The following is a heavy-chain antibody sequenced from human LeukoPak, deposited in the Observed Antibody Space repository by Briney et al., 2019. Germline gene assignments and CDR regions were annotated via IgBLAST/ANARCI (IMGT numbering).Heavy chain of an antibody. J-gene: IGHJ4*02. D-gene: IGHD4-11*01. CDR3: ARTLAVTHYYFDY. CDR2: ISYDGSNK. CDR1: GFTFSSYG. Sequence: PGGSLRLSCAASGFTFSSYGMHWVRQAPGKGLEWVAVISYDGSNKYYADSVKGRFTISRDNSKNTLYLQTNSLRAEDTAVYYCARTLAVTHYYFDYWGQGTLVTVSS. V-gene: IGHV3-30*03.